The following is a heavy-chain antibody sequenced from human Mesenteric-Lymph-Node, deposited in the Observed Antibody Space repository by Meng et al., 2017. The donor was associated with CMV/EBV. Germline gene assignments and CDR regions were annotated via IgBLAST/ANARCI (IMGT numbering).Heavy chain of an antibody. CDR2: MNPNSGNT. CDR3: ARERSVPAASYYYYYGMDV. D-gene: IGHD2-2*01. CDR1: GYTFTSYD. Sequence: ASVKVSCKASGYTFTSYDINWVRQATGQGLEWMGWMNPNSGNTGYAQKFQGRVTMTRNTSISTAYMELSSLRSEDTAVYYCARERSVPAASYYYYYGMDVWGQGTMVTVSS. J-gene: IGHJ6*02. V-gene: IGHV1-8*01.